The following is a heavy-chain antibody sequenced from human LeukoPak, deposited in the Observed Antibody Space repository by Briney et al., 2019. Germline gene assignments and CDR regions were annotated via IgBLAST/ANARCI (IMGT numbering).Heavy chain of an antibody. CDR2: INWNGGST. CDR1: GFTFDDYG. J-gene: IGHJ4*02. D-gene: IGHD1-7*01. CDR3: ARDRRAGTTGKRYYFDY. V-gene: IGHV3-20*04. Sequence: GGSLRLSCAASGFTFDDYGMSWVRQAPGKGLEWVSGINWNGGSTGYADSVKGRFTISRDNAKNYLYLQMNSLRAEDTALYYCARDRRAGTTGKRYYFDYWGQGTLVTVSS.